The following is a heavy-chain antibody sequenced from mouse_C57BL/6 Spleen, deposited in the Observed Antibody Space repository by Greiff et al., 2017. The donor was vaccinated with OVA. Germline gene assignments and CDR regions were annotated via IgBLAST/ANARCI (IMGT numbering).Heavy chain of an antibody. CDR2: INPSTGGT. V-gene: IGHV1-42*01. CDR1: GYSFTGYY. D-gene: IGHD1-2*01. Sequence: VHVKQSGPELVKPGASVKISCKASGYSFTGYYMNWVKQSPEKSLEWIGEINPSTGGTTYNQKFKAKATLTVDKSSSTAYMQLKSLTSEDSAVYYCARRLGFDYWGQGTTLTVSS. J-gene: IGHJ2*01. CDR3: ARRLGFDY.